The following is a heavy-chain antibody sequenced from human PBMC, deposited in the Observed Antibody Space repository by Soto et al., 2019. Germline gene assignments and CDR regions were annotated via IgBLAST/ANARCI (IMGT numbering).Heavy chain of an antibody. V-gene: IGHV3-48*02. D-gene: IGHD2-8*01. CDR2: ISGSSSTI. Sequence: EVQLVESGGGLVQPGGSLRLSCAASGFNFITYSMNWVRQAPGKGLEWVSYISGSSSTIYYADSVKGRFTISRDDAKNSVYLQMNSLRDEDTAVYYCARDRLGVGYYFDSWGQGTLVTVSS. J-gene: IGHJ4*02. CDR1: GFNFITYS. CDR3: ARDRLGVGYYFDS.